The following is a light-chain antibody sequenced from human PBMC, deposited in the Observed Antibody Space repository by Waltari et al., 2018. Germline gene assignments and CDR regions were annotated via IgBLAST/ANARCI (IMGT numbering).Light chain of an antibody. CDR1: PSVGGT. J-gene: IGKJ1*01. CDR2: GAS. Sequence: EIVLTQSQGTLSLSPGERATLSCRASPSVGGTLAWYQQKPGQAPRLLMYGASIRAPGTPDRFSGTGSGTDFSLTISRLEPEDFAVYYCQHYVRLPATFGQGTKVEIK. CDR3: QHYVRLPAT. V-gene: IGKV3-20*01.